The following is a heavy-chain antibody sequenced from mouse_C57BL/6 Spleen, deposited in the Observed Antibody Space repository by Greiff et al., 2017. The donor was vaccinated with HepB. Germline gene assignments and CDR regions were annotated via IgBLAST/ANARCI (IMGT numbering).Heavy chain of an antibody. J-gene: IGHJ3*01. CDR3: TGVYYGTPFAY. D-gene: IGHD2-1*01. CDR1: GFTFSNYW. V-gene: IGHV6-3*01. Sequence: EVKVEESGGGLVQPGGSMKLSCVASGFTFSNYWMNWVRQSPEKGLEWVAQIRLKSDNYATHYAESVKGRFTISRDDSKSSVYLQMNNLRAEDTGIYYCTGVYYGTPFAYWGQGTLVTVSA. CDR2: IRLKSDNYAT.